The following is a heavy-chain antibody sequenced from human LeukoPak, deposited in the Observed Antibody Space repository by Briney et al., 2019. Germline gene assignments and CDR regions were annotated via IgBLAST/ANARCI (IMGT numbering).Heavy chain of an antibody. V-gene: IGHV4-59*01. D-gene: IGHD5-18*01. CDR3: ARAEAMGLGY. CDR2: IYYSGGT. CDR1: GGSISSYY. Sequence: PSGTLSLTCTVSGGSISSYYWSWIRQPPGKGLEWIGYIYYSGGTNYNPSLKSRATISVDTSKNQFSLKLSSVTAADTAVYYCARAEAMGLGYWGQGTLVTVSS. J-gene: IGHJ4*02.